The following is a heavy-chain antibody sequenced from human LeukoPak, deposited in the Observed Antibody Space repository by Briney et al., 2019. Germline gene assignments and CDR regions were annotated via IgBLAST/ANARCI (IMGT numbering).Heavy chain of an antibody. V-gene: IGHV3-48*04. Sequence: PGGSLRLSCAASGFTFSTYSLNWVRQAPGKGLEWISYISSSSTTIYYADSVKGRFTISRDNAKNTLYLQMNSLRAEDTAVYYCARGGYCSSTSCYRGYYYYYMDVWGKGTTVTVSS. CDR1: GFTFSTYS. J-gene: IGHJ6*03. D-gene: IGHD2-2*02. CDR3: ARGGYCSSTSCYRGYYYYYMDV. CDR2: ISSSSTTI.